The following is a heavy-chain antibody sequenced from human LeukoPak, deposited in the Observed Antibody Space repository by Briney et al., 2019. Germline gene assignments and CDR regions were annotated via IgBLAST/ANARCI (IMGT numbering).Heavy chain of an antibody. CDR1: GGSISSNY. J-gene: IGHJ6*03. CDR3: ARVIVVVPAAPYYIDV. CDR2: IYYSGNT. Sequence: PSETLSLTCTGSGGSISSNYWSWIRQPPGKGLEWIGYIYYSGNTNYNPSLKSRVTISVDTSNNQFSLKLSSVTAADTAVYYCARVIVVVPAAPYYIDVWGKGTTVTVSS. D-gene: IGHD2-2*01. V-gene: IGHV4-59*01.